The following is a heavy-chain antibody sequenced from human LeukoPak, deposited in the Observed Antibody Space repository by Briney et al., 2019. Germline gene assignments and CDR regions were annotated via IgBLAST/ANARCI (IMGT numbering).Heavy chain of an antibody. V-gene: IGHV3-21*01. CDR1: GFTFSSYS. Sequence: GGSLRLSCAASGFTFSSYSMNWVRQAPGKGLEWVSSINSSSSYIYYTYPVNGRFTISRDNAKNSLYLQMNSLRAEDTAVYYCTRVLPNHWSSTSCSRTGGYYFDYWGQGTLVTVSS. D-gene: IGHD2-2*01. CDR3: TRVLPNHWSSTSCSRTGGYYFDY. J-gene: IGHJ4*02. CDR2: INSSSSYI.